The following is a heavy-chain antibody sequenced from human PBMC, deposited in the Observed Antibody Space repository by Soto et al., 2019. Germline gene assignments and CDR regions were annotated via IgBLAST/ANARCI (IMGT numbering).Heavy chain of an antibody. CDR3: ARAGRRYGSAWYEDY. Sequence: QVQLQESGPGLVKPSETLSLTCTVSGGSISSYYWSWIRQPPGKGLEWIGYLYYSGSTNYNPSLKSRLTISVDTSKNQFSLKLSSVTAADTAVYYCARAGRRYGSAWYEDYWGQGTLVTVSS. CDR2: LYYSGST. CDR1: GGSISSYY. D-gene: IGHD6-19*01. J-gene: IGHJ4*02. V-gene: IGHV4-59*01.